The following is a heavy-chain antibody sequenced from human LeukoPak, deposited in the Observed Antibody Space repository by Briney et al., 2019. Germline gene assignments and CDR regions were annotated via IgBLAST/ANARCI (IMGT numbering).Heavy chain of an antibody. CDR2: IRFDGGNK. Sequence: PGGSLRLSCAASGFTFNNYGVHRVRQAPGKGLEWVAFIRFDGGNKYYADSVKGRFPISRDSSKNTLFLQMNSLRADDTAVYYCAKDSLRTYYGSGSYPLDYWGQGTLVTVSS. J-gene: IGHJ4*02. D-gene: IGHD3-10*01. CDR3: AKDSLRTYYGSGSYPLDY. V-gene: IGHV3-30*02. CDR1: GFTFNNYG.